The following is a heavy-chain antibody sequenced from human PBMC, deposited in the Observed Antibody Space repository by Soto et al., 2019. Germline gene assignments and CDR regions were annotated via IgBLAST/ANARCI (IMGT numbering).Heavy chain of an antibody. J-gene: IGHJ5*02. CDR1: GYTFTNNY. D-gene: IGHD2-21*02. CDR2: IDPDGGNT. V-gene: IGHV1-46*01. Sequence: QVQLVQSGAEVRKPGASVKVSCRASGYTFTNNYIHWVRQAPGQGLESLGMIDPDGGNTRYAKKFQGRFTMTRDTSTTTVYLELSSLRFEDTAVYFCARVASVVTQFAGYWLDPWGQGTLVTVSS. CDR3: ARVASVVTQFAGYWLDP.